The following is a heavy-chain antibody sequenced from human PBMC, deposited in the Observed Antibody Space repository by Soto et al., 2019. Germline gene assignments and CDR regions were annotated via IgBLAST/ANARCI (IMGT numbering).Heavy chain of an antibody. Sequence: GGSLRLSCAASGFTFSSYSMNWVRQAPGKGLEWVSYISSSSSTIYYADSVKGRFTISRDNAKNSLYLQMNSLRAEDTAVYYCARGGFSYSSSSGSDLTYDYWGQGTLVTVSS. J-gene: IGHJ4*02. CDR1: GFTFSSYS. CDR3: ARGGFSYSSSSGSDLTYDY. V-gene: IGHV3-48*01. D-gene: IGHD6-6*01. CDR2: ISSSSSTI.